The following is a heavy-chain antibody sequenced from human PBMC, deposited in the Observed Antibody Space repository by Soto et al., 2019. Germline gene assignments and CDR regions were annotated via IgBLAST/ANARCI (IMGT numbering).Heavy chain of an antibody. V-gene: IGHV3-33*01. CDR2: IWYDGSNK. D-gene: IGHD2-2*01. Sequence: GGSLRLSCAASGFTFSSYGMHWVRQAPGKGLEWVAVIWYDGSNKYYADSVKGRFTISRDNSKNTLYLQMNSLRAEDTAVYYCARDHRDIVVVPAAIWFSPASYMDVWGKGTTVTVSS. J-gene: IGHJ6*03. CDR3: ARDHRDIVVVPAAIWFSPASYMDV. CDR1: GFTFSSYG.